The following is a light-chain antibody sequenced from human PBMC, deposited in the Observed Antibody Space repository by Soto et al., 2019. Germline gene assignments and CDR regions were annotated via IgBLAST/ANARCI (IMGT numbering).Light chain of an antibody. CDR2: GAS. J-gene: IGKJ1*01. CDR1: QGIGNA. Sequence: AIYRTQSQSSKNASVGYRVTISCLASQGIGNALGWYQQKPGKPPKVLIYGASNLQSGVPPRFSGSGSGTDFTLAISSLQPEDSATYYCLLDINYPWTFGQVTKVDIK. V-gene: IGKV1-6*01. CDR3: LLDINYPWT.